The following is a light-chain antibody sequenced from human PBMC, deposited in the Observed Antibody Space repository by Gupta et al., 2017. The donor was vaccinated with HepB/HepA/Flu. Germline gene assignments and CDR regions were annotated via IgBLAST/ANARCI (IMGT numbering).Light chain of an antibody. CDR3: GSYTTSTTLGV. Sequence: QSALTQPAFVSGSPGQAITISCTGTSSDVGGYNYVSWYQQHPGKAPKFIISDVSNRPSGVSNRFSGSKSGNPASLTISGLQAEDEADYFCGSYTTSTTLGVFGTGTRVTVL. CDR2: DVS. V-gene: IGLV2-14*03. J-gene: IGLJ1*01. CDR1: SSDVGGYNY.